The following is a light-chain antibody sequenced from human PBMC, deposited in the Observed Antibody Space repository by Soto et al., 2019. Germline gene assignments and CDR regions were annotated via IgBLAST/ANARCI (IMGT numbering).Light chain of an antibody. CDR2: DAS. CDR3: QQYSSYST. CDR1: QSISNW. J-gene: IGKJ1*01. V-gene: IGKV1-5*01. Sequence: DIQMTQSPSSLSASVGHRVTITCRASQSISNWLAWYQQKPGEAPKLLIYDASTLESGVPSRFSGGGFGTDFTLTISSLQPDDFATYYCQQYSSYSTFGQGTKVEMK.